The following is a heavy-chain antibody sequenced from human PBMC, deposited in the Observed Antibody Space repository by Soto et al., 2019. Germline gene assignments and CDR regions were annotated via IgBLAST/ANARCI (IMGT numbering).Heavy chain of an antibody. CDR1: GYTFTSYG. Sequence: QVQLVQSGAEVKKPGASVKVSCKASGYTFTSYGITWVRQAPGQGLEWMGWISAYNGNTNYAQKLQGRVTMTTDTSTSTAYMGLRSLRSDDTAVYYCARDYGDYDSSGYYIDAFDIWGQGTMVTVSS. CDR3: ARDYGDYDSSGYYIDAFDI. V-gene: IGHV1-18*01. D-gene: IGHD3-22*01. CDR2: ISAYNGNT. J-gene: IGHJ3*02.